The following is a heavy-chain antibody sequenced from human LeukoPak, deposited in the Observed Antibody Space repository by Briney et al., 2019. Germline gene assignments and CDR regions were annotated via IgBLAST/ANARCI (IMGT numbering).Heavy chain of an antibody. CDR2: IWYDGSNK. D-gene: IGHD6-6*01. CDR3: ASGYSSWTLFFY. CDR1: GFTFSDYI. Sequence: GGSLRLSCAASGFTFSDYIMNWVRQAPGKGLEWVAFIWYDGSNKYYGDSVKGRFTISRDNSKNTLYLQMNSLRAEDTAVYYCASGYSSWTLFFYWGQGNLVTVSS. V-gene: IGHV3-33*08. J-gene: IGHJ4*02.